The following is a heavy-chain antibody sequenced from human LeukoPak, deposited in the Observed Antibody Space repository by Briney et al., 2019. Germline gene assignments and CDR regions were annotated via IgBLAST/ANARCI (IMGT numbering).Heavy chain of an antibody. CDR1: GGSFSGYY. CDR3: ARRYGTRIAAAGRRGFWFDY. J-gene: IGHJ4*02. V-gene: IGHV4-34*01. D-gene: IGHD6-13*01. Sequence: SETLSLTCAVYGGSFSGYYWSWIRQPPGKGLEWIGEINHSGSTNYNPSLKSRVTISVDTSKNQFSLKLSSVTAADTAVYYCARRYGTRIAAAGRRGFWFDYWGQGTLVTVSS. CDR2: INHSGST.